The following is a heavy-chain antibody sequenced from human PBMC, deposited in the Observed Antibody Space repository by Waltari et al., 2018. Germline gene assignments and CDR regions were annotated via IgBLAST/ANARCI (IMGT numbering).Heavy chain of an antibody. Sequence: QVQLVQSGAEVKKPGSSVKVSCKASGGTFSSYAISWVRQAPGQGLEWMGRIIPSFGTANYAQKFQGRVTITADKSTSTAYMELSSLRSEDTAVYYCARGRYYYDSSGYYFWGQGTLVTVSS. J-gene: IGHJ4*02. CDR3: ARGRYYYDSSGYYF. D-gene: IGHD3-22*01. CDR1: GGTFSSYA. CDR2: IIPSFGTA. V-gene: IGHV1-69*08.